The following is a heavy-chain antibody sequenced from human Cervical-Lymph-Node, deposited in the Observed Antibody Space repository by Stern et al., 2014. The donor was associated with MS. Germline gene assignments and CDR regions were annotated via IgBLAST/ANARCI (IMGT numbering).Heavy chain of an antibody. Sequence: EVQLVESGGGLVMPGESLRVSCAASGFRFPFFSMLWVRQAPGKGLEWVSFICSSSKFIYYVDSGKGRFTISRDNAKNSLYLQMNSLRAEDTAVYYCARVNAGFWFLDLWGRGTLVTVSS. D-gene: IGHD2-21*01. V-gene: IGHV3-21*01. CDR3: ARVNAGFWFLDL. CDR1: GFRFPFFS. J-gene: IGHJ2*01. CDR2: ICSSSKFI.